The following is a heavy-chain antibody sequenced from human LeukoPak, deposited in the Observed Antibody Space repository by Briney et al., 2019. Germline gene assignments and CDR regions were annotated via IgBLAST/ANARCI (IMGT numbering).Heavy chain of an antibody. J-gene: IGHJ4*02. V-gene: IGHV4-4*07. D-gene: IGHD4-17*01. Sequence: PSETLSLTCTVPGRSIGRYYWSCPRHPAGKGLEWFGRVFTTGSTTFNPSLKSRATMSVDTSKNHFSLKLTSMAAAATAMYYCARALTTADFDYWGQGTLVTVSS. CDR3: ARALTTADFDY. CDR2: VFTTGST. CDR1: GRSIGRYY.